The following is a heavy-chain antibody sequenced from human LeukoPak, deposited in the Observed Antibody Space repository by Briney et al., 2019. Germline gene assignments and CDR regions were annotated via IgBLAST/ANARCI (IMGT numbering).Heavy chain of an antibody. J-gene: IGHJ4*02. D-gene: IGHD5-12*01. V-gene: IGHV3-7*03. CDR1: GFTFSNYW. CDR3: ARMGSGHDWSLFDY. CDR2: IKQDGSEQ. Sequence: GGSLRLSCAASGFTFSNYWMSWVRQAPGKGPEWVASIKQDGSEQYYVDSVKGRFTISRDNAKNSLYLQMNSLRDEDTAVYYCARMGSGHDWSLFDYWGQGTLVTVSS.